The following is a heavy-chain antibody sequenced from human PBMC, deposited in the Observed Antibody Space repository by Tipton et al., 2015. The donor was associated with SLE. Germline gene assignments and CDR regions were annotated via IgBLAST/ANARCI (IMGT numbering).Heavy chain of an antibody. V-gene: IGHV4-38-2*01. CDR2: IYHSGST. CDR1: GYSISSGYS. Sequence: TLSLTCAVSGYSISSGYSWGWLRQPPGKGLEWIGSIYHSGSTSYSPSLKSRVTISVDTSKNQFSLKLTSVTAADTAVYYCAVNVVVKVQVDYWGPGALVTVSS. J-gene: IGHJ4*02. CDR3: AVNVVVKVQVDY. D-gene: IGHD2-21*01.